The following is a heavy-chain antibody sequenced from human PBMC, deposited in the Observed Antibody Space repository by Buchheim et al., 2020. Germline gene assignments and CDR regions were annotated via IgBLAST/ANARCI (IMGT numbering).Heavy chain of an antibody. J-gene: IGHJ2*01. CDR1: GYTFTSYY. CDR3: ARGGLMTTVVTPIWYFDL. V-gene: IGHV1-46*01. CDR2: INPSGGST. Sequence: QVQLVQSGAEVKKPGASVKVSCKASGYTFTSYYMHWVRQAPGQGLEWMGIINPSGGSTSYAQKFQGRVTMTRDTSTSTFYMELSSLRSEDTAVYYCARGGLMTTVVTPIWYFDLWGRGTL. D-gene: IGHD4-23*01.